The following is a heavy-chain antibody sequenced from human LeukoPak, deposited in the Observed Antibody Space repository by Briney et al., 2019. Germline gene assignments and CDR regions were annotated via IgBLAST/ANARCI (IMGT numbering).Heavy chain of an antibody. Sequence: GGSLRLSCAASGFPFNNYWMQWVRQAPGKGLVWVSSINTDGRTTRYAASVQGRFTISRDNAKNTLYLQMNSLRDDDTAVYYCARAGASGWYAAGCFDPWGQGTLVTVSS. CDR3: ARAGASGWYAAGCFDP. CDR1: GFPFNNYW. CDR2: INTDGRTT. D-gene: IGHD6-19*01. J-gene: IGHJ5*02. V-gene: IGHV3-74*01.